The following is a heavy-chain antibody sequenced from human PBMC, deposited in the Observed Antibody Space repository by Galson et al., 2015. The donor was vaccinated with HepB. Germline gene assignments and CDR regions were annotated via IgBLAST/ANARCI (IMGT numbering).Heavy chain of an antibody. CDR3: ARGAPIIVVLPTLDY. CDR1: GFTFSTYA. CDR2: ISYDGINK. J-gene: IGHJ4*02. Sequence: SLRLSCAASGFTFSTYAMHWVRQAPGKGLEWVAVISYDGINKYFADSVKGRFTIPRDNSKNTLYLQMNSLRAEDTAVYYCARGAPIIVVLPTLDYWGQGTLVTVSS. D-gene: IGHD3-22*01. V-gene: IGHV3-30-3*01.